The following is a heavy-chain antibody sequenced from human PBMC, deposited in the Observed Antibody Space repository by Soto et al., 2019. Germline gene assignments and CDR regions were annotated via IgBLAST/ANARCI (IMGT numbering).Heavy chain of an antibody. CDR1: GFTVITYG. J-gene: IGHJ4*02. D-gene: IGHD2-8*02. V-gene: IGHV3-30*03. CDR2: ISRDGGTK. CDR3: TGEVASGY. Sequence: GGSLRLSCAVFGFTVITYGMHWVRQAPGKGLEWVAVISRDGGTKYYADSVKGRFTISRDNSRNTLFLEMNSLRGDDMAVYYCTGEVASGYWGQGTLVTVSS.